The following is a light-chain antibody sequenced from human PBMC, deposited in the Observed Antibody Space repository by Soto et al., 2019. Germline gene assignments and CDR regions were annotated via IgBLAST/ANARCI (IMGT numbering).Light chain of an antibody. V-gene: IGLV2-14*01. CDR3: SSYTSSSTYV. Sequence: QSVLTQPASVSGSPGQSITISCTGTSSDVGGYIYVSWYRQHPGKAPKLMIYEVTNRPSGVSNRFSGSKSGNTASLTISGLQAEDEADYYCSSYTSSSTYVFGTGTKVTVL. CDR2: EVT. CDR1: SSDVGGYIY. J-gene: IGLJ1*01.